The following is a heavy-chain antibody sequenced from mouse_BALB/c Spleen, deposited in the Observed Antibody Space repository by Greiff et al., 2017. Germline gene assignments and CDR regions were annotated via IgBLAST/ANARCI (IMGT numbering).Heavy chain of an antibody. CDR2: IWAGGST. Sequence: QVQLQQSGPGLVAPSQSLSITCTVSGFSLTSYGVHWVRQPPGKGLEWLGVIWAGGSTNYNSALMSRLSISKDNSKSQVFLKMNSLQTDDTAMYYCAREGGNYEGAMDYWGQGTSVTVSS. CDR1: GFSLTSYG. J-gene: IGHJ4*01. V-gene: IGHV2-9*02. D-gene: IGHD2-1*01. CDR3: AREGGNYEGAMDY.